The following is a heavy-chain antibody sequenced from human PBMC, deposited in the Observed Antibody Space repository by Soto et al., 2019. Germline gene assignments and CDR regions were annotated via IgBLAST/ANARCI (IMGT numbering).Heavy chain of an antibody. V-gene: IGHV3-33*01. Sequence: QVQLVESGGGVVQPGRSLRLSCAASGFTFSSYGMHWVRQAPGKGLEWVAVIWYDGSNKYYADSVKGRFTISRDNSKNTLYLQMNTLRAEDTAVYYCARHKGGDPYYFDYWGQGTLVTVSS. D-gene: IGHD4-17*01. CDR2: IWYDGSNK. J-gene: IGHJ4*02. CDR1: GFTFSSYG. CDR3: ARHKGGDPYYFDY.